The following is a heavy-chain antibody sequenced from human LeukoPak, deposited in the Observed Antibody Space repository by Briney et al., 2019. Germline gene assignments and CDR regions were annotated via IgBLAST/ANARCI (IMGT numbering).Heavy chain of an antibody. CDR1: GFTFSSYA. J-gene: IGHJ5*02. CDR3: ARGSTGQYDP. V-gene: IGHV3-30*02. Sequence: GGSLRLSCAASGFTFSSYAMDWVRQAPGKGLEWVAFIRSDGSNKYYADSVKGRFTISRDNSKNTLYLQMNSLRAEDTAVYYCARGSTGQYDPWGQGILVTVSS. CDR2: IRSDGSNK. D-gene: IGHD1-14*01.